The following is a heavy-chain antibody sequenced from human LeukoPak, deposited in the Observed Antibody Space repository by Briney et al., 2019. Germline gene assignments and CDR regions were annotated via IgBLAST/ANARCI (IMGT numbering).Heavy chain of an antibody. CDR3: ASSYGDYAWGYYFDY. Sequence: ASVKVSCKASGYTFTSYGISWVRQAPGQGLEWMGWISAYNGNTNYAQKLQGRVTMTTDTSTSTAYMELRSLRSDDTAVYYCASSYGDYAWGYYFDYWGQGTLVTVSS. J-gene: IGHJ4*02. CDR1: GYTFTSYG. D-gene: IGHD4-17*01. V-gene: IGHV1-18*01. CDR2: ISAYNGNT.